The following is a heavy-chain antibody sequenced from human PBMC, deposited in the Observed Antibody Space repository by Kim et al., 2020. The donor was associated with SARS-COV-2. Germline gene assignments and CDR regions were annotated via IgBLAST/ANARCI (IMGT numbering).Heavy chain of an antibody. V-gene: IGHV4-38-2*02. Sequence: SETLSLTCTVSGYSISSGYYWGWIRQPPGKGLEWIGSIYHSGSTYYNPSLKSRVTISVDTSKNQFSLKLSSVTAADTAVYYCARDLDVRGNRVVIPFDY. CDR2: IYHSGST. D-gene: IGHD3-22*01. CDR3: ARDLDVRGNRVVIPFDY. J-gene: IGHJ4*01. CDR1: GYSISSGYY.